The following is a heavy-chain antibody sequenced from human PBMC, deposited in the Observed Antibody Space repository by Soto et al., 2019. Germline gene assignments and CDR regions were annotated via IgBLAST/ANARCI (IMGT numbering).Heavy chain of an antibody. V-gene: IGHV3-30-3*01. D-gene: IGHD2-15*01. Sequence: PGGSLRLSCSASGFTFSSYAMHWVRQAPGKGLEWVAVISYDGSNKYYADSVKGRFTISRDNSKNTLYLQMNSLRAEDTAVYYSARDRIYCSGGSCYSNWFDPWGQGTLVTVSS. J-gene: IGHJ5*02. CDR2: ISYDGSNK. CDR3: ARDRIYCSGGSCYSNWFDP. CDR1: GFTFSSYA.